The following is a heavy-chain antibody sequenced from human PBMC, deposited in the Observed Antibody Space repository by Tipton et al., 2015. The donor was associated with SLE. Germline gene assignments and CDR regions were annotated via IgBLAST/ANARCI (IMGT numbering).Heavy chain of an antibody. CDR2: IYSGGST. J-gene: IGHJ6*03. Sequence: GSLRLSCAASGFSVSDTYLAWVRQAPGRGLAWVAVIYSGGSTYYADSVKGRFTISRDNSKNTLYLQMNSLRAEDTAVYYCVKGPYCSSTSCPKGYYYYYMDVWGKGTTVTVSS. D-gene: IGHD2-2*01. V-gene: IGHV3-66*01. CDR1: GFSVSDTY. CDR3: VKGPYCSSTSCPKGYYYYYMDV.